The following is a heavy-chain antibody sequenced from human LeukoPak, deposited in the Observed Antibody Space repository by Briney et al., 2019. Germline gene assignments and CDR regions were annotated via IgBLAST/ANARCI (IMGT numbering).Heavy chain of an antibody. CDR3: ARLAGGSYSDY. CDR1: GFTFSSYA. D-gene: IGHD1-26*01. V-gene: IGHV3-64*01. J-gene: IGHJ4*02. CDR2: ISYNGGST. Sequence: GGSLRLSCAASGFTFSSYAMNWVRQAPGRGLEYVSSISYNGGSTYYANSVRGRFTISRDNSKNTLYLQMGSLRAEDMAVYYCARLAGGSYSDYWGQGILVTVSS.